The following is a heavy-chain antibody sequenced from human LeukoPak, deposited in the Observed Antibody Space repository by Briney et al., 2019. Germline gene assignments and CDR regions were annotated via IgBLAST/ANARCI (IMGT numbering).Heavy chain of an antibody. CDR2: ISDYNGNA. V-gene: IGHV1-18*01. Sequence: ASVKVSCKASGYTFTSYGINWVRQAPGQGLEWMGWISDYNGNANYAQKLQGRVTMTTDTSTSTAYMELRSLRSDDTAVYYCARVKVLFPSFDYWGQGTLVTVSS. CDR3: ARVKVLFPSFDY. J-gene: IGHJ4*02. CDR1: GYTFTSYG. D-gene: IGHD2-21*01.